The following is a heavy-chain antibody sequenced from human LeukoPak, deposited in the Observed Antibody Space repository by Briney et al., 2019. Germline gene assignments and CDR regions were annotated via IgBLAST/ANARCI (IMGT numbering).Heavy chain of an antibody. CDR1: GGSISSYY. V-gene: IGHV4-59*01. CDR3: ARGRWGTGDY. Sequence: SETLSLTCTVSGGSISSYYWGWIRQPPGKGLEWIGYIYYSGSTNYNPSLKSRVTISVDTSKNQFSLKLSSVAAADTAVYYCARGRWGTGDYWGQGTLVTVSS. CDR2: IYYSGST. D-gene: IGHD3-16*01. J-gene: IGHJ4*02.